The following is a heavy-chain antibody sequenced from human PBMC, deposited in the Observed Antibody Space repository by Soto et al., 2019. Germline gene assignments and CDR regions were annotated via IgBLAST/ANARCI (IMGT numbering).Heavy chain of an antibody. CDR2: IYFSGST. D-gene: IGHD2-21*01. Sequence: SETLSLTCTVSGGSISGGTYYWSWIRQPPGQGLEWIGYIYFSGSTYYNPSLKSRVIISVDTSKNQFSLRLSSVTAADTAVYYCARGDWPTQMDVWGQGTAVTVSS. CDR3: ARGDWPTQMDV. V-gene: IGHV4-31*03. J-gene: IGHJ6*02. CDR1: GGSISGGTYY.